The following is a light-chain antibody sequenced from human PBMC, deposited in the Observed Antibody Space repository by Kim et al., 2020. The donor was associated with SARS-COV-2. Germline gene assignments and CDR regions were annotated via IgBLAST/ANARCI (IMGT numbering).Light chain of an antibody. V-gene: IGKV3-20*01. CDR1: QSVSSNS. J-gene: IGKJ1*01. Sequence: SPGERATLSCRASQSVSSNSLAWYQQKPGQAPRLLIYGASSRATGIPDRFSGSGSGTDFTLTITRLEPEDFAVYYCQQYSSSPATFGQGTKVDSK. CDR3: QQYSSSPAT. CDR2: GAS.